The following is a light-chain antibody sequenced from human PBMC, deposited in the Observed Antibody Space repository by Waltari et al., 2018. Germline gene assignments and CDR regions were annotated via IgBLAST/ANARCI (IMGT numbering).Light chain of an antibody. J-gene: IGLJ1*01. Sequence: SSELTQDPVVSVALGQTVRITCQGDSLRYSYANWYHQKPGQAPVLVMYGKNHRPSGIPDRFSGSYSGTTASLISTGAQAEDEGDYYCNSRDSRGHPLVFGTGTKVTVL. CDR3: NSRDSRGHPLV. V-gene: IGLV3-19*01. CDR1: SLRYSY. CDR2: GKN.